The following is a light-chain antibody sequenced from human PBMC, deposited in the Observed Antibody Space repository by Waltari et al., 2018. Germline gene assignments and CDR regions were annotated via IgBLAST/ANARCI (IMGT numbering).Light chain of an antibody. Sequence: HSALAQPASVSGSPGQSITISCTGTSSDVGGYNYVSWYQKHPGKAPRLMIYDVNNRPSGVSNRFSGSKSGNTASLTISGLQAEDEADYYCSSFTRTNSWVFGGGTKLTVL. V-gene: IGLV2-14*03. J-gene: IGLJ3*02. CDR3: SSFTRTNSWV. CDR1: SSDVGGYNY. CDR2: DVN.